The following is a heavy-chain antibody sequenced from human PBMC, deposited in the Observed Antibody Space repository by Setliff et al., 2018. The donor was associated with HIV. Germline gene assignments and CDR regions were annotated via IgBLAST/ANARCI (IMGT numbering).Heavy chain of an antibody. V-gene: IGHV4-39*07. CDR1: GGSISSSSYY. Sequence: ETLSLTCTVSGGSISSSSYYWGWIRLPPGKGLESIASVYYSGSDFYTPSLRRRLSISIDTSKNQFSLKVTSVTAADTAVYYCAGRDGYNRYYFDFWGQGTLVTVSS. CDR3: AGRDGYNRYYFDF. CDR2: VYYSGSD. J-gene: IGHJ4*02. D-gene: IGHD5-12*01.